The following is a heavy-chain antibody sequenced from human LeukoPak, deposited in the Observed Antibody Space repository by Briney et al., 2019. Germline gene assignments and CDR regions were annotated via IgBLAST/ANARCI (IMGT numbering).Heavy chain of an antibody. V-gene: IGHV1-24*01. CDR3: ATATMVRGVYYFDY. CDR2: FHPKDADM. Sequence: GASVKVSCKVSGYTVTEVAIHWVRQTPGEGLEWMGGFHPKDADMIYAQKFQGRVTMTRNTSISTAYMELSSLRSEDTAVYYCATATMVRGVYYFDYWGQGTLVTVSS. J-gene: IGHJ4*02. D-gene: IGHD3-10*01. CDR1: GYTVTEVA.